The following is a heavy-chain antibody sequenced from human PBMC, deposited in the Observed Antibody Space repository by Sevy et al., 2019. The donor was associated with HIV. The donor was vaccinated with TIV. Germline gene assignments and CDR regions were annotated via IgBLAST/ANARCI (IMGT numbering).Heavy chain of an antibody. CDR3: TTDLVQGYGGNSDY. CDR2: IKSKTDGGTT. Sequence: GGSLRLSCAASGFTFSNAWMSWVRQAPGKGLEWVGRIKSKTDGGTTDYAAPVKGRFTISRDDSINTLYLQMNSLKTEDTAVYYCTTDLVQGYGGNSDYWGQGTLVTVSS. J-gene: IGHJ4*02. D-gene: IGHD4-17*01. CDR1: GFTFSNAW. V-gene: IGHV3-15*01.